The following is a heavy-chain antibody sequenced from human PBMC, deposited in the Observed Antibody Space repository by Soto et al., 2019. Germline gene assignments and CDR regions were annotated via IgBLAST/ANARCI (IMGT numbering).Heavy chain of an antibody. CDR3: AKDINYYGAFDI. J-gene: IGHJ3*02. V-gene: IGHV3-23*01. D-gene: IGHD3-10*01. Sequence: GGSLRICCAAYGFTFSGYGRSWVRQAPGKGLEWVSAISGSGGSTYYADSVKGRFTISRDNSKNTLYLQMNSLRAEDTAVYYCAKDINYYGAFDIWGQGTMVTVSS. CDR2: ISGSGGST. CDR1: GFTFSGYG.